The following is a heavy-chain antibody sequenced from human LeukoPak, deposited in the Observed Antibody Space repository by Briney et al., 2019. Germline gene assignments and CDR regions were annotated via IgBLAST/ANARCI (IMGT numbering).Heavy chain of an antibody. D-gene: IGHD6-13*01. CDR3: ARGKLAAPGRTGYNWFDP. J-gene: IGHJ5*02. Sequence: ASVKVSCKASGYTFIVYYIHWVRQAPGQGLEWMGWINPNSGGTNYAQKFQGRVTMPRDTSITTAYMELSGLRSDDTAIYYCARGKLAAPGRTGYNWFDPWGQGTLVTVSS. CDR1: GYTFIVYY. V-gene: IGHV1-2*02. CDR2: INPNSGGT.